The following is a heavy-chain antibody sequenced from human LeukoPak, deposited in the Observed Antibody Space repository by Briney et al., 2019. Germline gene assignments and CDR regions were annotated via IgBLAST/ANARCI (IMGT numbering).Heavy chain of an antibody. J-gene: IGHJ6*02. V-gene: IGHV3-33*01. Sequence: GGSLRLSCAASGFTFSSYGMHWVRQAPGKGLEWVAVIWYDGSNKYYADSVKGRFTISRDNSKNTLYLQMNSLRAEDTAVYYCARDKIMRNYYYYGMDVRGQGTTVTVSS. CDR3: ARDKIMRNYYYYGMDV. CDR2: IWYDGSNK. D-gene: IGHD2-8*01. CDR1: GFTFSSYG.